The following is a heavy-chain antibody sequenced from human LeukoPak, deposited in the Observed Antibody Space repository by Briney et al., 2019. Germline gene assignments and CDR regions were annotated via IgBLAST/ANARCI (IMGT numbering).Heavy chain of an antibody. CDR3: ARAPNKYSSSSTPGSKYGMDV. D-gene: IGHD6-6*01. V-gene: IGHV1-46*01. CDR1: GYTFTSYY. CDR2: INPSGGST. J-gene: IGHJ6*02. Sequence: ASVKVSCKASGYTFTSYYMHWVRQAPGQGLEWMGIINPSGGSTSYAQKFQGRVTMTRDTSTSTVYMELSSLRSEDTAVYHCARAPNKYSSSSTPGSKYGMDVWGQGTTVTVSS.